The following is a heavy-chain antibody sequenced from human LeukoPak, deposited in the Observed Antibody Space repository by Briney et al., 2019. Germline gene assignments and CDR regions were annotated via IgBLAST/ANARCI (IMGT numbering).Heavy chain of an antibody. CDR1: GFTFSSYG. V-gene: IGHV3-7*01. D-gene: IGHD3-9*01. CDR2: IKQDGSEK. Sequence: GGSLRLSCAASGFTFSSYGMHWVRQAPGKGLEWVANIKQDGSEKYYVDSVKGRFTISRDNAKNSLYLQMNSLRAEDTAVYYCARAGIRYFDWSPLDYWGQGTLVTVSS. J-gene: IGHJ4*02. CDR3: ARAGIRYFDWSPLDY.